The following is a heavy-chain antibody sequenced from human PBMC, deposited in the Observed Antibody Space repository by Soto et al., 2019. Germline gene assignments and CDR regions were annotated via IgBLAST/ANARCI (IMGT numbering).Heavy chain of an antibody. Sequence: QVQLQQSGPGLVKPSQTLSLTCTVSGDSISSDYYHWTWIRQSPGKGLEWIGYIHHSGRILYNPSFKRRVTISVDTSKNQFSLHLTSVTAADTAVYFCAREDDGGDSLDVWGQGTTVTVSS. J-gene: IGHJ6*02. CDR1: GDSISSDYYH. D-gene: IGHD2-21*02. CDR3: AREDDGGDSLDV. CDR2: IHHSGRI. V-gene: IGHV4-30-4*08.